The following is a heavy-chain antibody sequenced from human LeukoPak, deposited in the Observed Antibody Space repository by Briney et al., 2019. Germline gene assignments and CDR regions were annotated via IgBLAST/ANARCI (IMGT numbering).Heavy chain of an antibody. D-gene: IGHD6-13*01. J-gene: IGHJ6*02. V-gene: IGHV1-69*04. CDR3: ASRYSSSWYYYYYGMDV. CDR1: GGTFSSYA. Sequence: SVKVSCKASGGTFSSYAISWVRQAPGQGLEWMGRIIPILGIANYAQKFQGRVTITADKSTSTAYMELSSLRSEDTAVYYCASRYSSSWYYYYYGMDVWGQGTTVTVSS. CDR2: IIPILGIA.